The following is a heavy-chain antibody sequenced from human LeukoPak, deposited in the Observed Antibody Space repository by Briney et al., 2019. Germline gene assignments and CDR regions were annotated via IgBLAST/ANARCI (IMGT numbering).Heavy chain of an antibody. J-gene: IGHJ6*02. CDR3: ARDQGRIQLWFQNPIYGGNEHYYYGMDV. D-gene: IGHD5-18*01. CDR2: INPNSGGT. V-gene: IGHV1-2*02. Sequence: GASVKVSCKASGYTFTGYYMHWVRQAPGQGLEWMGWINPNSGGTNYAQKSQGRVTMTRDTSISTAYMELSRLRSDDTAVYYCARDQGRIQLWFQNPIYGGNEHYYYGMDVWGQGTTVTVSS. CDR1: GYTFTGYY.